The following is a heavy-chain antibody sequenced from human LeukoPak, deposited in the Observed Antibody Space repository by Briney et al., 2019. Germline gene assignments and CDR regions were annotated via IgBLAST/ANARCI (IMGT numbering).Heavy chain of an antibody. CDR1: GGSISSYY. D-gene: IGHD3-22*01. CDR3: ARFYDTSGALPRYLDY. Sequence: PSETLSLTCTVSGGSISSYYWSWIRQPPGKGLEWIGYIYYSGSTNYNPSLKSRVTISVDTSKNQFSLKLSSVTAADTAVYYCARFYDTSGALPRYLDYWGQGTLVTVSS. V-gene: IGHV4-59*08. CDR2: IYYSGST. J-gene: IGHJ4*02.